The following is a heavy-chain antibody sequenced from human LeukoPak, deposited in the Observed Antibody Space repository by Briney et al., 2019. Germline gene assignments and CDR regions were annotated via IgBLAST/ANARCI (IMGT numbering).Heavy chain of an antibody. CDR1: GFTFSNAW. J-gene: IGHJ4*02. D-gene: IGHD6-13*01. V-gene: IGHV3-15*01. CDR3: TTGSSWFTPIDY. CDR2: IKSKTDGGTT. Sequence: KPGGSLRLSCAASGFTFSNAWMSWVRQAPGKGLEWVGRIKSKTDGGTTDYAAPVKGRFTISRDDSKNTLYLQMNSLKTGDTAVYYCTTGSSWFTPIDYWGQGTLVTVSS.